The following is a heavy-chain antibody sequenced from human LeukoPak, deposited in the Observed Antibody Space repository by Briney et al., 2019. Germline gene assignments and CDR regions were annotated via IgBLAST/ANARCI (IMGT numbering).Heavy chain of an antibody. D-gene: IGHD3-10*01. J-gene: IGHJ5*02. CDR1: GYSISSGYY. V-gene: IGHV4-38-2*02. CDR2: IYHSGST. Sequence: SETLSLTCAVSGYSISSGYYWGWIRQPPGKGLEWIRSIYHSGSTYYNPSLKSRVTISVDTSKNQFSLKLSSVTAADTAVYYCARDRRITMVRGVINWFDPWGQGTLVTVSS. CDR3: ARDRRITMVRGVINWFDP.